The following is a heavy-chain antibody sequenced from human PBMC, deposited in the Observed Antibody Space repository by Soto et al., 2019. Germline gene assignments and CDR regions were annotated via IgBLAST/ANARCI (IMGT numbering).Heavy chain of an antibody. Sequence: QVQLQESGPGLVKPSGTLSLSCAVSGDSLSRRNCWSWVRQSPGQGLEWIGEIHHSGSTNYNLSLKSRVTLSRDKSETHFSLSLTSVTAAYTDVYYGARATAVADERVYGLEVWGPGTAVSVSS. J-gene: IGHJ6*02. CDR2: IHHSGST. CDR1: GDSLSRRNC. D-gene: IGHD2-21*02. CDR3: ARATAVADERVYGLEV. V-gene: IGHV4-4*02.